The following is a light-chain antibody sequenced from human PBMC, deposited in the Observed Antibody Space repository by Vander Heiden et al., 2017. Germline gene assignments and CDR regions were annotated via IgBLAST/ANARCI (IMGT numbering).Light chain of an antibody. CDR1: QSVSSSY. J-gene: IGKJ5*01. Sequence: EIVLTQSPGTLSLSPGERATLSCRASQSVSSSYLAWYQQKPGQAPRLLIYCASSRATGIPDRFSGSGSGTDFTLTISRLEPEDFAVYYCQQYGSSLPITFGQGTRLEIK. CDR2: CAS. V-gene: IGKV3-20*01. CDR3: QQYGSSLPIT.